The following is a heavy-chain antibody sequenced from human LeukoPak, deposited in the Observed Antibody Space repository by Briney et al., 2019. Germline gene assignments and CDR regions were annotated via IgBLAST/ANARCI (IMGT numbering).Heavy chain of an antibody. D-gene: IGHD5-18*01. V-gene: IGHV3-21*01. J-gene: IGHJ4*02. Sequence: PGGSLRLPCAASGFTFSSYSMNWVRQAPGKGLEWVSSISSSSSYIYYADSVKGRFTISRDNAKNSLYLQMNSLRAEDTAVYYCARDTGVRYSYGYDYWGQGTLVTVSS. CDR2: ISSSSSYI. CDR1: GFTFSSYS. CDR3: ARDTGVRYSYGYDY.